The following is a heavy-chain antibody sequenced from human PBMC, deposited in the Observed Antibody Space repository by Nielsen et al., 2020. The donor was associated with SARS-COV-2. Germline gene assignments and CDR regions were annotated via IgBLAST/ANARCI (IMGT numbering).Heavy chain of an antibody. D-gene: IGHD3-3*01. CDR3: TTDRGVAIRPLFDS. CDR2: IKSKSDGGTT. Sequence: GGSLRLSCTLFGLIVTDAWMGWVRRAPGRGLGWIGRIKSKSDGGTTDYAAPIRDRVFVSRDESTNTVFLQMSSLMAEDTAVYYCTTDRGVAIRPLFDSWGQGTRVTVSS. CDR1: GLIVTDAW. V-gene: IGHV3-15*01. J-gene: IGHJ4*02.